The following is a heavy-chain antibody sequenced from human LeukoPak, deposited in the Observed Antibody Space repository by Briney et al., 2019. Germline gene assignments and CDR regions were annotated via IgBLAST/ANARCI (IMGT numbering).Heavy chain of an antibody. CDR1: GFTFSRYS. CDR3: ARDIVATQNWFDP. CDR2: ISSSGSTI. D-gene: IGHD5-12*01. Sequence: GGSLRLSCAASGFTFSRYSMSWVRQAPGKGLEWVSYISSSGSTIYYADSVKGRFTISRDNAKNSLYLQMSSLRVEDTAVYYCARDIVATQNWFDPWGQGTLVTVSS. J-gene: IGHJ5*02. V-gene: IGHV3-48*04.